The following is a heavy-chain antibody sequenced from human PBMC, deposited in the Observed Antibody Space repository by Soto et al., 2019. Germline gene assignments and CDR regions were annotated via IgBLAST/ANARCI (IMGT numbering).Heavy chain of an antibody. CDR3: GRLEGLATISYYFDY. Sequence: SETLSLTCTVSGGSISSSTYYWGWVRQPPGKGLERIGSVYYSGSTYYNPSLESRVTISVDKSKNQFSLKLMSLSAADTAVYYCGRLEGLATISYYFDYWGQGALVTVSS. CDR2: VYYSGST. V-gene: IGHV4-39*01. D-gene: IGHD3-9*01. J-gene: IGHJ4*02. CDR1: GGSISSSTYY.